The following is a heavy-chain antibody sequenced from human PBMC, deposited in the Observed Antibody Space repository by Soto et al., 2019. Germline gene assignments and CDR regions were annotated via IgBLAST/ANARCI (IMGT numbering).Heavy chain of an antibody. CDR3: ARGQRFSDWFDP. Sequence: TLSLTCTVSGGAITSYYWTWIRQPAGKGLEWIGRIYSSGSTKYNPSLQSRISMSLDTSKNQFSLTLASVTAADTAVYYCARGQRFSDWFDPWGQGTLVTVSS. CDR1: GGAITSYY. V-gene: IGHV4-4*07. CDR2: IYSSGST. J-gene: IGHJ5*02. D-gene: IGHD3-3*01.